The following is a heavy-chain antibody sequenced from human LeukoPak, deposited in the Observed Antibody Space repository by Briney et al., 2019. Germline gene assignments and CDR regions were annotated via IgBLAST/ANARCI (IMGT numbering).Heavy chain of an antibody. J-gene: IGHJ4*02. Sequence: GGSLRLSCAASGFTFSSYWMSWVRQLPAKGLEWVANINQDGSEENYVDSVKGRFTISRDNAKNSLSLQMNNLGAEDTAVYYCARRTVAAREDYWGQGTLVTVSS. CDR3: ARRTVAAREDY. CDR1: GFTFSSYW. V-gene: IGHV3-7*01. D-gene: IGHD6-6*01. CDR2: INQDGSEE.